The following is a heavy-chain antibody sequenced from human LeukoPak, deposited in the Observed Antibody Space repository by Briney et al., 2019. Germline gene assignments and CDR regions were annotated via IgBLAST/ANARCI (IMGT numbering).Heavy chain of an antibody. Sequence: GGSLRLSCAASGFTFSSYAMHWVRQAPGKGLEWVAFIRYDGSNEYYADSVKGRFTISKDNSKTTLYLQMNSLRAEDTAMYYCATDFGTKAAARFFFDYWGQGTLVTVSS. CDR3: ATDFGTKAAARFFFDY. CDR2: IRYDGSNE. V-gene: IGHV3-30*02. D-gene: IGHD2-2*01. CDR1: GFTFSSYA. J-gene: IGHJ4*02.